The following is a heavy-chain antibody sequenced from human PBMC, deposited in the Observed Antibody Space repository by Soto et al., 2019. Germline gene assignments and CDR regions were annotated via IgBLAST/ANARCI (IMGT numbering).Heavy chain of an antibody. Sequence: GGSLRLSCAASGFTFSSYSMNWVRQAPGKGLEWVSSISSSSSYIYYADSVKGRFTISRDNAKNSLYLQMNSLRAEDTAVYYWATERDQYSAVDYWGQGTLVTVPP. CDR1: GFTFSSYS. CDR2: ISSSSSYI. D-gene: IGHD5-12*01. V-gene: IGHV3-21*01. CDR3: ATERDQYSAVDY. J-gene: IGHJ4*02.